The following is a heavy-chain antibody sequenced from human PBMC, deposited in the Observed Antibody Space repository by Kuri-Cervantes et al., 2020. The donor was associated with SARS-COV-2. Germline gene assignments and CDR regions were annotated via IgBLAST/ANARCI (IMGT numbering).Heavy chain of an antibody. CDR1: GGSISSYY. V-gene: IGHV4-59*01. CDR2: IYYSGST. J-gene: IGHJ6*02. Sequence: SETLSLTCTVSGGSISSYYWSWIRQPPGKGLEWIGYIYYSGSTNYNPSLKGRVTISVDTSKNQFSLKLSSVTAADTAVYYCVRGTYYDFWSGYNYYGMDVWGQGTTVTVSS. CDR3: VRGTYYDFWSGYNYYGMDV. D-gene: IGHD3-3*01.